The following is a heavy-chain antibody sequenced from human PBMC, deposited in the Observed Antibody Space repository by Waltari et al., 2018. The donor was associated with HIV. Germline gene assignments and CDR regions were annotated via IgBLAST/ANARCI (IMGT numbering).Heavy chain of an antibody. V-gene: IGHV4-38-2*02. J-gene: IGHJ3*01. CDR1: ASSINSSYY. Sequence: QVRLQESGPGLVKPSETLSLTCRVSASSINSSYYWGWIRQAPGKGLEWSGSIYRTGTTYYNPSLKGRVSISLNMSRNQFSLKLTSVTAADTAVYYCARDQDYYDSSGYTCYAFDPWGQGTMVIVSS. D-gene: IGHD3-22*01. CDR2: IYRTGTT. CDR3: ARDQDYYDSSGYTCYAFDP.